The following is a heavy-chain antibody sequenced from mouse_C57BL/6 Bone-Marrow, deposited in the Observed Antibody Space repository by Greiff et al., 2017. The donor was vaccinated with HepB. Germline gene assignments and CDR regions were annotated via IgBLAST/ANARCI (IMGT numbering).Heavy chain of an antibody. CDR2: IDPSDSET. D-gene: IGHD3-1*01. CDR3: ARGGGYGVFFDY. Sequence: VQLQQPGAELVRPGSSVKLSCKASGYTFTSYWMHWVKQRPIQGLEWIGNIDPSDSETHYNQKFKDKATLTVDKSSSTAYMQRSSLTSEDSAVYYCARGGGYGVFFDYWGQGTTLTVSS. J-gene: IGHJ2*01. CDR1: GYTFTSYW. V-gene: IGHV1-52*01.